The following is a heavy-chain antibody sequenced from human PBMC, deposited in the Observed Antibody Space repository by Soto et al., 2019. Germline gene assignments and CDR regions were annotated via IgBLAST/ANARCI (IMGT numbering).Heavy chain of an antibody. J-gene: IGHJ6*02. CDR3: AGGLLWFGELSERYYYYGMDV. CDR1: GGSISSGGYY. D-gene: IGHD3-10*01. Sequence: PSETLSLTCTVSGGSISSGGYYWSWIRQHPGKGLEWIGYIYYSGSTYYNPSLKSRVTISVDTSKNQFSLKLSSVTAADTAVYYCAGGLLWFGELSERYYYYGMDVWGQGTTVTVSS. CDR2: IYYSGST. V-gene: IGHV4-31*03.